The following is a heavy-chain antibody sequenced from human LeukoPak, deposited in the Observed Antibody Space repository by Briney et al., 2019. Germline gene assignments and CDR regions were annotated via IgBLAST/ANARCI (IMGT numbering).Heavy chain of an antibody. J-gene: IGHJ4*02. Sequence: ASAKVSCKASGYTFTSYGISWVRQAPGQGLEWMGWISAYNGNTNYAQKLQGRVTMTTDTSTSTAYMELRSLRSDDTAVYYCAREGVVYCGGDCSYFDYWGQGTLVTVSS. CDR2: ISAYNGNT. CDR3: AREGVVYCGGDCSYFDY. CDR1: GYTFTSYG. D-gene: IGHD2-21*02. V-gene: IGHV1-18*01.